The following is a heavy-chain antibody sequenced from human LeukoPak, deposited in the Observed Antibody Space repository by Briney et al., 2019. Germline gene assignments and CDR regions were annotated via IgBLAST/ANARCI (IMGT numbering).Heavy chain of an antibody. CDR2: ISGSGGST. D-gene: IGHD3-3*01. Sequence: GGSLRLSCAASGFTFSSYAMSWVRQAPGKGLEWVSAISGSGGSTYYADSVKGRFTISGDNSKNPLYLQMNSLRAEDTAVYYCAKGYDSWSGYYHDDAFDIWGQGTMVTVSS. J-gene: IGHJ3*02. CDR3: AKGYDSWSGYYHDDAFDI. CDR1: GFTFSSYA. V-gene: IGHV3-23*01.